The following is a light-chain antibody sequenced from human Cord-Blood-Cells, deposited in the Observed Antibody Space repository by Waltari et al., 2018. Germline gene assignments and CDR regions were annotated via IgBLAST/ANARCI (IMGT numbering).Light chain of an antibody. V-gene: IGLV2-11*01. CDR2: DVS. CDR1: SSDVGGYNY. J-gene: IGLJ3*02. Sequence: QSALTQPRSVSGSPGQSVTISCTGTSSDVGGYNYFSWYQQHPGKAPKLMIYDVSKRPSGVPDRFSGSKSGNTASLTISGLQAEDEADYYCCSYAGSYPLVFGGGTKLTVL. CDR3: CSYAGSYPLV.